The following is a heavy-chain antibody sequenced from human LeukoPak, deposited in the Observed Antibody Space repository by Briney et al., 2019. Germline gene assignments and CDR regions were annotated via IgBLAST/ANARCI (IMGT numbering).Heavy chain of an antibody. J-gene: IGHJ4*02. CDR1: GFTFSSYA. Sequence: GGSLRLSCGASGFTFSSYAMAWVRQAPGKGLEWVSAIRGTGSSTYYADSVKGRFTISRDNSKSTLYLQMNSLRAEDTAIYFCTKEYDYSGYHGQGRGYFDYWGQGTLVTVSS. CDR2: IRGTGSST. D-gene: IGHD3-22*01. V-gene: IGHV3-23*01. CDR3: TKEYDYSGYHGQGRGYFDY.